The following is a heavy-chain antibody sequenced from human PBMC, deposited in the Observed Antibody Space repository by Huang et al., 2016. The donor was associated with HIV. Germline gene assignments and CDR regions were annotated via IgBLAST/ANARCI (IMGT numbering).Heavy chain of an antibody. J-gene: IGHJ3*02. V-gene: IGHV7-4-1*02. Sequence: QVQLVQSGSELKKPGASVKVSCKASVYSFTNYGVHWVRQAPGRGLEWMGLRKTETGRPRYGQDFTGRFVFSLDTSVSTAYLQISSLKPEDSAIYYCVRVRRVTDRYCVADCNTIDTFDIWGQGTLVTVSA. CDR3: VRVRRVTDRYCVADCNTIDTFDI. CDR2: RKTETGRP. CDR1: VYSFTNYG. D-gene: IGHD2-21*02.